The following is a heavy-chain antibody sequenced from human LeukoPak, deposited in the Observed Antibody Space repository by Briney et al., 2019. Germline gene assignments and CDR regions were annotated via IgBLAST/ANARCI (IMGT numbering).Heavy chain of an antibody. CDR2: INHSGST. CDR1: GGSFSGYY. J-gene: IGHJ3*02. V-gene: IGHV4-34*01. D-gene: IGHD6-25*01. CDR3: ARDCIKAAGTKTDLEI. Sequence: PSETLSLTCAVYGGSFSGYYWSWIRQPPGKGLEWIGEINHSGSTNYNPSLKSRVTISVDTSKNTFYLKLSSVTADDTAVYYCARDCIKAAGTKTDLEIWGQGTMVTVSS.